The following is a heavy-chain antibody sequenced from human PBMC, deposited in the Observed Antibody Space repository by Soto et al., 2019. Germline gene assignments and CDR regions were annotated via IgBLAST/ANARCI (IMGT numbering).Heavy chain of an antibody. Sequence: SVKVSCKASGGTFSSYTISWVRQAPGQGLEWMGRIIPILGIANYAQKFQGRVTITADKSTSTAYMELSSLRSEDTAVYYCARDARGRDNWFDPWGQGTLVTVS. CDR2: IIPILGIA. J-gene: IGHJ5*02. CDR1: GGTFSSYT. V-gene: IGHV1-69*04. CDR3: ARDARGRDNWFDP.